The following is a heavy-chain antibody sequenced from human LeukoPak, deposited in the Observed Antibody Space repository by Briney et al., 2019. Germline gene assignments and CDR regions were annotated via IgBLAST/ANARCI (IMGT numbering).Heavy chain of an antibody. CDR3: ARSGLRLGELSLVDY. CDR2: INPNSGGT. CDR1: GYTFTGYY. Sequence: ASVKVSCKASGYTFTGYYMHWVRQAPGQGLEWMGWINPNSGGTNYAQKFQGRVTMTRDTSISTAYMELSRLRSDDTAVYYCARSGLRLGELSLVDYWGQGTLVTVSS. V-gene: IGHV1-2*02. J-gene: IGHJ4*02. D-gene: IGHD3-16*02.